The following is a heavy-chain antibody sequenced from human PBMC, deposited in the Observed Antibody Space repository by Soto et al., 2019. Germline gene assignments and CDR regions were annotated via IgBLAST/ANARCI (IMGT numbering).Heavy chain of an antibody. CDR1: GFTFSSYA. CDR3: ARELDKLGYCSGGSCYSLLGY. Sequence: GGSLRLSCAASGFTFSSYAMHWVRQAPGKGLEWVAVISYDGSNKYYADSVKGRFTISRDNSKNTLYLQMNSLRAEDTAVYYCARELDKLGYCSGGSCYSLLGYWGQGTLVTVSS. J-gene: IGHJ4*02. V-gene: IGHV3-30-3*01. CDR2: ISYDGSNK. D-gene: IGHD2-15*01.